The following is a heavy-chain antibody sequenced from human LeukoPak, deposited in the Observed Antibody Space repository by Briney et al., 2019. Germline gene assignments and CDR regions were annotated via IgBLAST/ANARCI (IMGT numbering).Heavy chain of an antibody. D-gene: IGHD2-15*01. V-gene: IGHV3-48*01. CDR2: ITTSGGTA. Sequence: QPGGSLRLSCAASGFSFSKYKMNWVRQAPGKGLECVSHITTSGGTAYYADSVKGRFTISRDNAKNLLYLQMNSLRAEDTAVYYCARDWPGWSAFDVWGHGTMVTVSS. CDR3: ARDWPGWSAFDV. CDR1: GFSFSKYK. J-gene: IGHJ3*01.